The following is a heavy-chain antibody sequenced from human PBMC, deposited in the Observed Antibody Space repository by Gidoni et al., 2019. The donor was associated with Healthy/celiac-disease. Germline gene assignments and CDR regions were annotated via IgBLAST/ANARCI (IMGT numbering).Heavy chain of an antibody. CDR2: ISWNSGSI. D-gene: IGHD6-13*01. V-gene: IGHV3-9*01. CDR1: GFTFDDYA. CDR3: AKVFGVTSSWYELGPGPLDY. Sequence: EVQLVESGGGLVQPGRSLRLSCAASGFTFDDYAMHWVRQAPGKGLEWGSGISWNSGSIGYADSVKGRFTISRDNAKNSLYLQMNSLRAEDTALYYCAKVFGVTSSWYELGPGPLDYWGQGTLVTVSS. J-gene: IGHJ4*02.